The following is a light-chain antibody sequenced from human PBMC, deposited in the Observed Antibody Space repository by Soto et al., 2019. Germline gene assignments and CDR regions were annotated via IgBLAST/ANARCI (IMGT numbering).Light chain of an antibody. J-gene: IGKJ2*01. CDR3: QQYNNWYT. CDR1: QSVSSN. V-gene: IGKV3-15*01. Sequence: EIVMTQSPATLSVSPGERATLSCRASQSVSSNLAWYQQKPGQAPRLLIYGASTRATGIPARFSGSGSGTEFTLTISSLQSKDFAVYYCQQYNNWYTFAQGTKLEIK. CDR2: GAS.